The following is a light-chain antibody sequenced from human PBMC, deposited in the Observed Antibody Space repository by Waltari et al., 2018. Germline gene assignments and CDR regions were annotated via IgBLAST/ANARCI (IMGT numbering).Light chain of an antibody. CDR2: VNSDGSH. CDR3: QTGGHGTWV. V-gene: IGLV4-69*01. J-gene: IGLJ3*02. Sequence: LVLTQSPSASASLGASVKLTCTLSSGYSSNVIAWLQQQPGKGPRYLMKVNSDGSHRKGDDIPDRFSASNSGTECYLTISSLQSEDEADYYCQTGGHGTWVFGGGTK. CDR1: SGYSSNV.